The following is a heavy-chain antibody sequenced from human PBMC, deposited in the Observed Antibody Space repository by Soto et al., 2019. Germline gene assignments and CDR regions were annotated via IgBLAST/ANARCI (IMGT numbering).Heavy chain of an antibody. CDR3: ECAPAGYDMLTGYDRVTLDY. J-gene: IGHJ4*02. V-gene: IGHV4-61*08. D-gene: IGHD3-9*01. CDR2: IYYSGST. CDR1: GGSVSSGGYS. Sequence: SETLSLTCTVSGGSVSSGGYSWRWIRQPPGKGLEWIGYIYYSGSTNYNPYLKSRVTISVDTSKNQFSLKLSSVSAAATAVYSCECAPAGYDMLTGYDRVTLDYWGQGTLVTVSS.